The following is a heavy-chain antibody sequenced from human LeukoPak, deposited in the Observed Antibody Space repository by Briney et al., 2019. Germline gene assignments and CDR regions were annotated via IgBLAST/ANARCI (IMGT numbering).Heavy chain of an antibody. V-gene: IGHV3-66*01. CDR3: ARVGNGYYGY. CDR2: IYSGGST. J-gene: IGHJ4*02. Sequence: GGSLRLSCAASGFTFSSYSMKWVRQAPGKGLEWVSVIYSGGSTYYADSVKGRFTISRDNSNNTLYLQMNSLRAEDTAVYYCARVGNGYYGYWGQGTLVTVSS. D-gene: IGHD3-22*01. CDR1: GFTFSSYS.